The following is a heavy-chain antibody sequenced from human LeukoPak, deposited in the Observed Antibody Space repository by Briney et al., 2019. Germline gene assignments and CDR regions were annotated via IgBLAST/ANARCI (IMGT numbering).Heavy chain of an antibody. V-gene: IGHV3-23*01. D-gene: IGHD5-12*01. J-gene: IGHJ6*02. CDR2: ISGSGRST. CDR1: GFTVYSNY. CDR3: ARDPSVATILYYYGMDV. Sequence: PGGSLRLSCAASGFTVYSNYMSWVRQAPGRGLEWVSGISGSGRSTYYADSVKGRVTISRDNSQNTLYLQMNSLRAEDTAVYYCARDPSVATILYYYGMDVWGQGTTVTVSS.